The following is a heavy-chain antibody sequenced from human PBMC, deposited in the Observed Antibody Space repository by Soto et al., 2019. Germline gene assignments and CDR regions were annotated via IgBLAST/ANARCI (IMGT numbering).Heavy chain of an antibody. V-gene: IGHV3-23*01. CDR2: ISATGGGT. CDR1: GFKFSNYA. CDR3: AKDRRAGGNSAFYFDF. J-gene: IGHJ4*02. D-gene: IGHD3-16*01. Sequence: GGSLRLSCAASGFKFSNYAMSWVRHAPGKGLEWVSLISATGGGTYYADSVKGRFTISRDNSHNTLYLQVHSLTAEDTAVYYCAKDRRAGGNSAFYFDFWGQGAQVTVSS.